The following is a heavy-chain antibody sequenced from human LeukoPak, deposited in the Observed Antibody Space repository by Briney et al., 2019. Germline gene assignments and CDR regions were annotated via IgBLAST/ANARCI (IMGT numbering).Heavy chain of an antibody. D-gene: IGHD6-19*01. CDR3: AREEYSSGWYYFDY. J-gene: IGHJ4*02. CDR1: GFTFSSYS. CDR2: ISSSSSYI. V-gene: IGHV3-21*01. Sequence: PGGSLRLSCAASGFTFSSYSMNWVRQAPGKGLEWVSSISSSSSYIYYADSVKSRFTISRDNAKNSLYLQMNSLRAEDTAVYYCAREEYSSGWYYFDYRGQGTLVTVSS.